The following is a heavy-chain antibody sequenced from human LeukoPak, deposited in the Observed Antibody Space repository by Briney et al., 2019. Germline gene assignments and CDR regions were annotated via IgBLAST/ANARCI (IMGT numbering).Heavy chain of an antibody. J-gene: IGHJ4*02. D-gene: IGHD5-24*01. CDR2: IWYDGSNK. V-gene: IGHV3-33*01. CDR1: GFTFSNYG. CDR3: ARDSDGYIDYFDY. Sequence: GGSLRLSCAASGFTFSNYGMHWVRQAPGKGLEWVAVIWYDGSNKYYADSVKGRFTISRDNSKNTLYLQMNSLRAEDAAVYYCARDSDGYIDYFDYWGQGTLVTVSS.